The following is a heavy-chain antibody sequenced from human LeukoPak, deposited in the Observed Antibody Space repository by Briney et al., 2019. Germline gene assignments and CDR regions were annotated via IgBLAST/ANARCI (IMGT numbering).Heavy chain of an antibody. CDR2: INHSGST. CDR3: ARGAAYYDSSGYYWFDP. CDR1: GGSFSGYY. D-gene: IGHD3-22*01. V-gene: IGHV4-34*01. J-gene: IGHJ5*02. Sequence: SETLSLTCAVYGGSFSGYYWSWIRQPLGKGLEWIGEINHSGSTNYNPSLKSRVTISVDTSKNQFSLKLSSVTAADTAVYYCARGAAYYDSSGYYWFDPWGQGTLVTVSS.